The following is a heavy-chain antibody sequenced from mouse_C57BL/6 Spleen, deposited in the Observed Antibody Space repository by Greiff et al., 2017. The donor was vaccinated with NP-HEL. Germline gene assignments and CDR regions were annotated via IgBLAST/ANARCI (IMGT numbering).Heavy chain of an antibody. CDR3: ARSGGLRLRDFDY. V-gene: IGHV1-53*01. D-gene: IGHD1-2*01. J-gene: IGHJ2*01. CDR1: GYTFTSYW. CDR2: INPSNGGT. Sequence: VQLQQPGTELVKPGASVKLSCKASGYTFTSYWMHWVKQRPGQGLEWIGNINPSNGGTNYNEKFKSKATLTVDKSSSTAYMQLSSLTSEDSAVYYCARSGGLRLRDFDYWGQGTTLTVSS.